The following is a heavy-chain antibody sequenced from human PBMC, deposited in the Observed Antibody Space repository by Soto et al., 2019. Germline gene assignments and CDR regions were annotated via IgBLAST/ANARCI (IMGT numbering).Heavy chain of an antibody. CDR3: VRDQDTYGLAVFNY. D-gene: IGHD2-8*02. CDR2: INVDGSTT. CDR1: EGTFITYG. V-gene: IGHV3-74*01. Sequence: LRLPWNVLEGTFITYGGHWVRQNPGKGLVWVSRINVDGSTTSYVDSVKGRFTISRDNAKNTLYLQMNSLRAEDTAVYYCVRDQDTYGLAVFNYWVQGTSVTVSP. J-gene: IGHJ4*02.